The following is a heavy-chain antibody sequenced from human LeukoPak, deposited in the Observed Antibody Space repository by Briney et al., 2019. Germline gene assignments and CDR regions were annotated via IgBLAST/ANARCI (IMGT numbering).Heavy chain of an antibody. CDR2: INHSGST. Sequence: SETLSLTCAVYGGSFSGYYWSWIRQPPGKGLEWIGEINHSGSTNYNPSLKSRVTISVDTSKNQFSLKLSSVTAADTALYYCARRRGSYRRDFDYWAREPWSPSPQ. V-gene: IGHV4-34*01. CDR3: ARRRGSYRRDFDY. D-gene: IGHD3-10*01. CDR1: GGSFSGYY. J-gene: IGHJ4*02.